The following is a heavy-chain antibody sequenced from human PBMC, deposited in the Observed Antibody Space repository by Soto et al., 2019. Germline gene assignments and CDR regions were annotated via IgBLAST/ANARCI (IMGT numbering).Heavy chain of an antibody. Sequence: EVQVVESGGGLIQPGGSLRLSCEVSGFSVTANYMSWVRQAPGKGLEWVSVIYSGGSTYYIDSVKGRFSISRDISKNTLYLQMKSLRAEDTAVYYCHGYGYWGQGTIVTVSS. CDR2: IYSGGST. CDR1: GFSVTANY. CDR3: HGYGY. V-gene: IGHV3-53*01. J-gene: IGHJ4*02. D-gene: IGHD5-12*01.